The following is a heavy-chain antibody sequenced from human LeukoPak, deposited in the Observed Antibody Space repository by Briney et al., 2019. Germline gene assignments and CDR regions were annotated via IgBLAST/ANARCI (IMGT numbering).Heavy chain of an antibody. J-gene: IGHJ4*02. CDR1: GGSFSGYY. CDR2: INHSGST. Sequence: PSETLCLTCAVYGGSFSGYYWSWIRQPPGKGLEWIGEINHSGSTNYNPSLKSRVTISVDTSKNQFSLKLSSVTAADTAVYYCARVEMATNHYFDYWGQGTLVTVSS. D-gene: IGHD5-12*01. V-gene: IGHV4-34*01. CDR3: ARVEMATNHYFDY.